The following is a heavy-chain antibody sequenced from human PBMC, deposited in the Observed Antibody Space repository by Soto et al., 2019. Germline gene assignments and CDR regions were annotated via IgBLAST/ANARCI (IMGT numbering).Heavy chain of an antibody. J-gene: IGHJ6*02. V-gene: IGHV3-72*01. Sequence: VELVESGGGLVQAGGSLRVSCGVSGFTSSDHYMDWVRQAPGKGLERVGRTANKRSRYTTEYAASVKGRFIMSRDDSKSSVYLQMNSLKIEDTAVYYCARAGFGHGLDVWGQGTTVTVSS. CDR2: TANKRSRYTT. CDR3: ARAGFGHGLDV. CDR1: GFTSSDHY. D-gene: IGHD3-16*01.